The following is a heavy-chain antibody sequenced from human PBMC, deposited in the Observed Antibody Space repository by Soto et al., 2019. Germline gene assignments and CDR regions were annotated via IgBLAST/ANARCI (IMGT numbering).Heavy chain of an antibody. V-gene: IGHV1-18*01. CDR3: AREREDGSWSSAEYLQH. CDR2: ISGYNANT. Sequence: HVQLVQSGAEVKKPGASVKVSCKASGYTFSSYGIHWVRQAPGQGLEWMGWISGYNANTKHAQKVQGRVTMTTDTATSTAYHELRSLTSDDTAVYYCAREREDGSWSSAEYLQHWGQGTLVPVSS. D-gene: IGHD6-13*01. CDR1: GYTFSSYG. J-gene: IGHJ1*01.